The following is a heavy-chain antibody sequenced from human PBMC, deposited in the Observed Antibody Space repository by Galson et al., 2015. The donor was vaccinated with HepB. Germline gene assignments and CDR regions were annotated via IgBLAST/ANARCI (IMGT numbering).Heavy chain of an antibody. D-gene: IGHD5-12*01. CDR3: ARDNYSGYPNAFDI. J-gene: IGHJ3*02. CDR1: GFTVSSNY. V-gene: IGHV3-53*01. CDR2: IYSGGST. Sequence: SLRLSCAASGFTVSSNYMSWVRQAPGKGLEWVSVIYSGGSTYYADSVKGRFTISRDNSKNTLYLQMNSLRAEDTAVYYCARDNYSGYPNAFDIWGQGTMVTVSS.